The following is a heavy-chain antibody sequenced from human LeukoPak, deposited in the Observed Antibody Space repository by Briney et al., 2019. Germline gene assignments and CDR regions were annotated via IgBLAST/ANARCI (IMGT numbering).Heavy chain of an antibody. CDR3: ARYLDANSYGTDYYYYYMDV. D-gene: IGHD5-18*01. Sequence: PSETLSLTCTVSGGSISSYHWSWIRQPPGKGLEWIGYIYYSGSTNYNPSLKSRVTISVDTSKNQFSLKLSSVTAADTAVYYCARYLDANSYGTDYYYYYMDVWGKGTTVTVSS. CDR1: GGSISSYH. CDR2: IYYSGST. V-gene: IGHV4-59*01. J-gene: IGHJ6*03.